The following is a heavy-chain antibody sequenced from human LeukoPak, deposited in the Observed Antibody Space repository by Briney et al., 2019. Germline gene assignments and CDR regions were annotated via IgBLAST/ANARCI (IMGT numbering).Heavy chain of an antibody. V-gene: IGHV3-74*01. Sequence: PGGSLRLSCAASGLTLRNYWMHWVRQAPGQGLVWVSHINSDGSITTYADSVKGRFTISRDNAKNTLYLQMNSLRADDTAVYYCARGSWYGDYWGQGTLVTVSS. CDR3: ARGSWYGDY. J-gene: IGHJ4*02. CDR1: GLTLRNYW. CDR2: INSDGSIT. D-gene: IGHD6-13*01.